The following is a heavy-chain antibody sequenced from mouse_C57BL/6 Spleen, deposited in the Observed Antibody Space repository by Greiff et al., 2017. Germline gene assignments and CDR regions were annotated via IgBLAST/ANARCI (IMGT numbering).Heavy chain of an antibody. D-gene: IGHD5-1*01. V-gene: IGHV1-69*01. CDR3: ARRSNWYFDV. CDR1: GYTFTSYW. CDR2: IDPSDSYT. J-gene: IGHJ1*03. Sequence: VQLQQPGAELVMPGASVKLSCKASGYTFTSYWMHWVKQRPGQGLEWIGEIDPSDSYTNYNQKFKGKSTLTVDKSSRTAYMQLSSLTSEDSAVYYCARRSNWYFDVWGTGTTVTVSS.